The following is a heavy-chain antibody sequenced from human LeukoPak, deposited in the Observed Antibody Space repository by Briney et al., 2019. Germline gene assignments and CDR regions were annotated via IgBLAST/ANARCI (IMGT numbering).Heavy chain of an antibody. D-gene: IGHD3-10*01. CDR3: AKDLKSMVRGACMDA. Sequence: GGSLRLSCAASGFTFSSYGMHWVRQAPGKGLEWVAVITYDGYYKYYADSVKGRFTISSDNSKNTLFLQMNSLRAEDTAVYYCAKDLKSMVRGACMDAWGQGTTVTVSS. V-gene: IGHV3-30*18. CDR2: ITYDGYYK. J-gene: IGHJ6*02. CDR1: GFTFSSYG.